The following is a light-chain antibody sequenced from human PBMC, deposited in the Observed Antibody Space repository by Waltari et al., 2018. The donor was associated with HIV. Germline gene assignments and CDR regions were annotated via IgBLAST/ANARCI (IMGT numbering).Light chain of an antibody. J-gene: IGKJ5*01. CDR2: GAS. Sequence: EIVLTQSPATLSLSPGERAPLSCRASQSVNNYLAWYQQKPGQAPRLLIYGASSRATGIPARFSGRGSGTDFTLTISSLEPGDFGVYYCQQRNNWPITFGQGTRLEIK. V-gene: IGKV3-11*01. CDR1: QSVNNY. CDR3: QQRNNWPIT.